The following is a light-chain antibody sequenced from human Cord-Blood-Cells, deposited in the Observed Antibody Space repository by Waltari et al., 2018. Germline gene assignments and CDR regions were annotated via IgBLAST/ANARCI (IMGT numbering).Light chain of an antibody. CDR3: CSHAGSSTWV. V-gene: IGLV2-23*01. CDR1: SSDVGSYNL. CDR2: EGS. J-gene: IGLJ3*02. Sequence: QSALTQPASVSGSPGQSITISCTGTSSDVGSYNLFSWYQQHPGKAPKLMIYEGSKRPSVVSNRFSGSKSGNTASLTISGLQAEDEADYYCCSHAGSSTWVFGGGTKLTVL.